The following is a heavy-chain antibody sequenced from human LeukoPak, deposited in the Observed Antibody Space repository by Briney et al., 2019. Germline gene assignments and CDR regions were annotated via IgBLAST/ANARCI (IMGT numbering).Heavy chain of an antibody. D-gene: IGHD1-1*01. CDR3: ARGQIWLDTNGGYNWFDP. J-gene: IGHJ5*02. CDR1: GYTFTGYY. V-gene: IGHV1-2*02. CDR2: INPNSGGT. Sequence: ASVKVSCKASGYTFTGYYMHWVRQAPGQGLEWMGWINPNSGGTNYAQKFQGRVTMTRDTSISTAYMELSRLRSDDTAVYYCARGQIWLDTNGGYNWFDPWGQGTLVTVSS.